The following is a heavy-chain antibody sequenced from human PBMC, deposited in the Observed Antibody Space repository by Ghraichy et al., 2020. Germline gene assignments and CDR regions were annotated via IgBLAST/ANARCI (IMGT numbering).Heavy chain of an antibody. Sequence: SETLSLTCTVSGGSLRNYYWSWIRQPPGKGLEWIGYIHYSGSTIYNPSLRSRVTISVDMSTNQFSLKLTSVTAADTAVYYCPRDFLTVRGVIGGFDPWGQGTLVAVSA. CDR2: IHYSGST. CDR3: PRDFLTVRGVIGGFDP. V-gene: IGHV4-59*01. J-gene: IGHJ5*02. D-gene: IGHD3-16*02. CDR1: GGSLRNYY.